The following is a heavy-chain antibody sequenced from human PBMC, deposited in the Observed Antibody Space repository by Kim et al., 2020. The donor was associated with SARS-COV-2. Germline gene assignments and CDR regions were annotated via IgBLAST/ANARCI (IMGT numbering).Heavy chain of an antibody. V-gene: IGHV4-39*01. CDR3: ARTPPLRPTHDGGWYFDL. CDR2: IYYSGST. Sequence: SETLSLTSTVSGGSISSSSYYWGWIRQPPGKGLEWIGSIYYSGSTYYNPSLNSRVTISVDTSKNQFSLKLSSVTAADTAVYYCARTPPLRPTHDGGWYFDLWGRGPLVPVSS. J-gene: IGHJ2*01. CDR1: GGSISSSSYY. D-gene: IGHD2-15*01.